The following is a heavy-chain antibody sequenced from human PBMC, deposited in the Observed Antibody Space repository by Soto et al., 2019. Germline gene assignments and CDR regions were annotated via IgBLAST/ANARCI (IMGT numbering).Heavy chain of an antibody. CDR3: VRFYGNALDI. J-gene: IGHJ3*02. D-gene: IGHD3-10*01. CDR2: IYYSGTT. CDR1: GGSLTSSSFY. Sequence: SETLSLPCIVSGGSLTSSSFYWGWIRQPPGKGLSWIANIYYSGTTDYNPSLKSRVSVSTDTSRNQLSLTLSSVTAADTAVYYCVRFYGNALDIGGPGTLVTVS. V-gene: IGHV4-39*01.